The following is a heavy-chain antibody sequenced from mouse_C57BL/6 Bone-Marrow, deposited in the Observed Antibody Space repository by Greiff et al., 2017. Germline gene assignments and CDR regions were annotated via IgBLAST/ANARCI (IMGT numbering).Heavy chain of an antibody. D-gene: IGHD1-1*01. V-gene: IGHV5-12*01. J-gene: IGHJ2*01. CDR2: ISNGGGST. Sequence: EVHLVESWGGLVQPGGSLKLSCAASGFTFSDYYMYWVRQTPEKRLEWVAYISNGGGSTYYPDTVKGRFTISRDNAKNTLYLQMSRLKSEDTAMYYCARSTVVATVDYWGQGTTLTVSS. CDR3: ARSTVVATVDY. CDR1: GFTFSDYY.